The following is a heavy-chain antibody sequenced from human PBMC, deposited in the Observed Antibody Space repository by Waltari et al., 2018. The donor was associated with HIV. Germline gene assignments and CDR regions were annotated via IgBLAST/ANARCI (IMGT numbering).Heavy chain of an antibody. D-gene: IGHD3-10*01. J-gene: IGHJ4*02. Sequence: QVQLQQWGAGLLKPSETLSLTCSVYGGSFTNFYWNWIRQTPDEGLQWIGEINHGGGTNVNPALKSRVIMSIDTSKYEISLNLTSVSVADTALYFCARRGSSASPLTLWGRGSRVTVSS. CDR3: ARRGSSASPLTL. CDR2: INHGGGT. V-gene: IGHV4-34*01. CDR1: GGSFTNFY.